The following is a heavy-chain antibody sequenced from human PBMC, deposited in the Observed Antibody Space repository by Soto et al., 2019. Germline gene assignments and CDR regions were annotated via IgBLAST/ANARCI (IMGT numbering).Heavy chain of an antibody. Sequence: SETLSLTCTVSGDSITSGGYYWSWLRQQPGKGLEWIGYIYHSGGASYNPSLRGRAVISIDTSKNQFFLRMNAVTAADTATYYCARYYYDAGSQYYYYGMEVWGQGTTVTVSS. J-gene: IGHJ6*02. V-gene: IGHV4-31*03. CDR1: GDSITSGGYY. D-gene: IGHD3-10*01. CDR3: ARYYYDAGSQYYYYGMEV. CDR2: IYHSGGA.